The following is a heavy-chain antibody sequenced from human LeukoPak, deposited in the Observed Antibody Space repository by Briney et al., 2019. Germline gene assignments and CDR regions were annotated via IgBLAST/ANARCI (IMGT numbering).Heavy chain of an antibody. J-gene: IGHJ4*02. D-gene: IGHD3-22*01. CDR1: GYSFTGYG. V-gene: IGHV1-18*01. CDR3: ARESLVVVNHFDY. Sequence: ASVKVSCKASGYSFTGYGMSWVRQAPGQGLEWMGWSSAYNGDTNYAQNLQGRVTMATDTSTGTAYMELRSLRSDDTAAYYCARESLVVVNHFDYWGQGTLVTVSS. CDR2: SSAYNGDT.